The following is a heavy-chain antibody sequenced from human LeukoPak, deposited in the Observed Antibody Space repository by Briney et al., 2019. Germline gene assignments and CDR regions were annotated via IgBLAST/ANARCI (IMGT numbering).Heavy chain of an antibody. CDR2: IGTAGDT. Sequence: GGSLRLSCAASGFTSSSYDMHWVRQATGKGLEWVSAIGTAGDTYYPGSVKGRFTISRENAKNSLYLQMNSLRAGDTAVYYRARAKTGYFDYWGQGTLVTVSS. CDR3: ARAKTGYFDY. CDR1: GFTSSSYD. V-gene: IGHV3-13*01. J-gene: IGHJ4*02.